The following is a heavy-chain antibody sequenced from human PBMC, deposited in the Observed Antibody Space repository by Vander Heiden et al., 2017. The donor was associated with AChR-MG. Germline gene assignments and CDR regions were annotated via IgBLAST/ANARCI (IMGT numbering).Heavy chain of an antibody. V-gene: IGHV4-38-2*02. J-gene: IGHJ3*02. CDR3: ARDLWSSSGWYRNDAFDI. CDR2: IYHRGST. D-gene: IGHD6-19*01. CDR1: GYSISRRYY. Sequence: QVQLQESGPGLVKPSETLSLTCAVTGYSISRRYYWAWLRQPPGKGLEWIGSIYHRGSTYYNPSLKSRVTISVDTSKNQFSLKLSSVTAADTAVYYCARDLWSSSGWYRNDAFDIWGQGTMITVSS.